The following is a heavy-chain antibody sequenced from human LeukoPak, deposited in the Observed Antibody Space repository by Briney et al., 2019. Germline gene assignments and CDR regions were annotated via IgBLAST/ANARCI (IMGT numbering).Heavy chain of an antibody. Sequence: SQTLSLTCTVSGGSISSGDYYWSWIRQPPGKGLEWIGYIYYSGSTYYNSSLKSRVTISVDTSKNQFSLKLSSVTAADTAVYYCARDQSNDAFDIWGQGTMVTVSS. CDR1: GGSISSGDYY. J-gene: IGHJ3*02. CDR3: ARDQSNDAFDI. CDR2: IYYSGST. V-gene: IGHV4-30-4*01.